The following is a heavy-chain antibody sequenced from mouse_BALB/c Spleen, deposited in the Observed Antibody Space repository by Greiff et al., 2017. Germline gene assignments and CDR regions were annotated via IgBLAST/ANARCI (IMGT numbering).Heavy chain of an antibody. Sequence: QVQLKESAAELARPGASVKMSCKASGYTFTSYTMHWVKQRPGQGLEWIGYINPSSGYTEYNQKFKDKTTLTADKSPSTAYMQLSSLTSEDSAVYYCSYSFYAMDYWGQGTSVTVSS. CDR1: GYTFTSYT. J-gene: IGHJ4*01. D-gene: IGHD2-10*01. CDR3: SYSFYAMDY. CDR2: INPSSGYT. V-gene: IGHV1-4*02.